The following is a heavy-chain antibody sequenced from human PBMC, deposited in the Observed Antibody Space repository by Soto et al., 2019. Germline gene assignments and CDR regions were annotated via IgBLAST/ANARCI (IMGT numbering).Heavy chain of an antibody. Sequence: QVQLVQSGAEVKKPGSSVKVSCKASGGTFSSYAISWVRQAPGQGLEWMGGIIPIFGTANYAQKFQGRVTSTADESTSTAYMELSSLRSEDTAVYYCAFLSVGVVTSIWRFDYWGQGTLVTVSS. CDR2: IIPIFGTA. V-gene: IGHV1-69*12. CDR3: AFLSVGVVTSIWRFDY. J-gene: IGHJ4*02. D-gene: IGHD2-21*02. CDR1: GGTFSSYA.